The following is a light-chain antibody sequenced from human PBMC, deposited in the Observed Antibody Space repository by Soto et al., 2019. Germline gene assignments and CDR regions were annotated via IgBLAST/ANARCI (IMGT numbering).Light chain of an antibody. CDR2: DVS. V-gene: IGLV2-14*03. Sequence: QSVLTRAASVSGSPGQSISISCTGTSSDVGAYNYVSWYQHHPGNAPKLMIYDVSNRPSGVSNRFSGSKSGNTASLTISGLQAEDEADYYCSSYTSSSTYVFGTGTKVTVL. J-gene: IGLJ1*01. CDR3: SSYTSSSTYV. CDR1: SSDVGAYNY.